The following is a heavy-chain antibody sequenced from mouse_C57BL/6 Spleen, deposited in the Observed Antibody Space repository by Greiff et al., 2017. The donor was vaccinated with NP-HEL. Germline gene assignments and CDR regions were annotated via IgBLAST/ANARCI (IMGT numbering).Heavy chain of an antibody. CDR1: GYTFTNYW. V-gene: IGHV1-63*01. CDR3: ARNGNYGFDY. D-gene: IGHD2-1*01. J-gene: IGHJ2*01. Sequence: QVQLKQSGAELVRPGTSVKMSCKASGYTFTNYWIGWAKQRPGHGLEWIGDINPGGGYTNYNEKFKGKATLTADKSSSTAYMQFSSLTSEDSAIYYCARNGNYGFDYWGQGTTLTVSS. CDR2: INPGGGYT.